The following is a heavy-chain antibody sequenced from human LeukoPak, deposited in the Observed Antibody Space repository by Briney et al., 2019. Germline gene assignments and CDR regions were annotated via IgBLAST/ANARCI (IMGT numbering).Heavy chain of an antibody. Sequence: SETLSLTCAVSGYSISSGYYWGWIRQPPGKGPECIGNINHTGSTYYNPSLRSRVTISVDTSKNQFSLTLSSVTAADTAVYYCASSYDYVWGSHIRDYWGQGTLVTVSS. D-gene: IGHD3-16*01. J-gene: IGHJ4*02. CDR2: INHTGST. CDR3: ASSYDYVWGSHIRDY. V-gene: IGHV4-38-2*01. CDR1: GYSISSGYY.